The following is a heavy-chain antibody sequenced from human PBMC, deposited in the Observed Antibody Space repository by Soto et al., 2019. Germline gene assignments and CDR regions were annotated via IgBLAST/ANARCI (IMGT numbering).Heavy chain of an antibody. CDR2: IIPIIGII. Sequence: QVQLVQSGADVKNPGSSVKVACKASGGTYSTYSITWVRQSPGQGLEWMGRIIPIIGIIQDAQKFQGRVSITADKFTGTCYMQLSRLTSDDTAVYYCAGDPDSHYNDSHASSYPWRQGTLVTVPS. CDR1: GGTYSTYS. J-gene: IGHJ5*02. V-gene: IGHV1-69*08. CDR3: AGDPDSHYNDSHASSYP. D-gene: IGHD3-22*01.